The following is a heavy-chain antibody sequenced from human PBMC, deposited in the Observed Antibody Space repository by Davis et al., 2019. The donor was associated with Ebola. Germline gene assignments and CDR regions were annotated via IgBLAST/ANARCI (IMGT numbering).Heavy chain of an antibody. J-gene: IGHJ4*02. CDR2: ISYDGRKI. Sequence: GGSLRLSCAASGFIFSNYGMHWVRQAPGKGLEWVAHISYDGRKIYYGDSVKGRFTVSRDNPENTLYLQMNSLRAEDTAVYYCASTYYDSWSGSWWGQGTLVTVSS. V-gene: IGHV3-30*04. CDR1: GFIFSNYG. D-gene: IGHD3-3*01. CDR3: ASTYYDSWSGSW.